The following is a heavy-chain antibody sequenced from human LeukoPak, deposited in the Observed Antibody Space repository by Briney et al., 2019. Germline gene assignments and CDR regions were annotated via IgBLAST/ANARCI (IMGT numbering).Heavy chain of an antibody. CDR2: ISSSSSTI. J-gene: IGHJ6*03. CDR3: ARDRSFANYMDV. Sequence: GGSLRLSCVASGFPFSSYEMTWVRQAPGKGLEWVSYISSSSSTIYYADSVKGRFTISRDNAKNSLYLQMNSLRAEDTAVYYCARDRSFANYMDVWGKGTTVTVSS. V-gene: IGHV3-48*03. CDR1: GFPFSSYE.